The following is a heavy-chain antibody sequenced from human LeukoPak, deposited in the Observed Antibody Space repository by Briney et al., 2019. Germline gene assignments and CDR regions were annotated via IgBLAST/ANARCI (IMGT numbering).Heavy chain of an antibody. V-gene: IGHV3-48*03. J-gene: IGHJ6*02. D-gene: IGHD6-13*01. Sequence: GGSLRLSCAASGFTFSSYEMNWVRQAPGKGLEWVSYISSSGSTIYYADSVKGRFTISRDIAKNSLYLQMNSLRAEDTAVYYCARELGVSRYGMDAWGQGTTVTVSS. CDR2: ISSSGSTI. CDR1: GFTFSSYE. CDR3: ARELGVSRYGMDA.